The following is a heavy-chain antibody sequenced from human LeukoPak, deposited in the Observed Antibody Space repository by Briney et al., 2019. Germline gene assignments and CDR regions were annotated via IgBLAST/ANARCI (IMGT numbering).Heavy chain of an antibody. Sequence: PSETLSLTCTVSGGSISSYYWNWIRQPPGKGLEWIGEINHSGSTNYNPSLKSRVTISVDTSKNQFSLKLSSVTAADTAAYYCARGRNYGDYFDYWGQGTLVTVSS. CDR1: GGSISSYY. CDR3: ARGRNYGDYFDY. J-gene: IGHJ4*02. D-gene: IGHD4-17*01. V-gene: IGHV4-34*01. CDR2: INHSGST.